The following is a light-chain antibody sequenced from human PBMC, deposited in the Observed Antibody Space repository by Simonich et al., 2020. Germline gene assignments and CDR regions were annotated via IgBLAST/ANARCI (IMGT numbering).Light chain of an antibody. CDR3: SSYTSSSTWV. J-gene: IGLJ3*02. Sequence: QSALTQPASVSGSPGQSITISCTGTSSDVGGYNYVSWYQQHPGKAPTLMIYDVSNRPSGLSNRFSGTKSGNTASLTISGLQAEDEADYYCSSYTSSSTWVFGGGTKLTVL. CDR1: SSDVGGYNY. CDR2: DVS. V-gene: IGLV2-14*03.